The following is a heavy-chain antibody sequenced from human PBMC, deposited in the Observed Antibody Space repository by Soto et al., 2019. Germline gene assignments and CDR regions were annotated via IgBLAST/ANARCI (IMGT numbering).Heavy chain of an antibody. CDR2: ISGNSGFT. CDR3: AKVDDWNKARCFDR. J-gene: IGHJ5*02. V-gene: IGHV3-23*01. CDR1: GFTFDNYV. D-gene: IGHD1-1*01. Sequence: EMQLLESGGGLVQPGGSLRVSCVASGFTFDNYVMTWVRQAPGKGLEWVSAISGNSGFTWYADSVKGRFTLSRDNFKNTLSLEMNNLRAEDTAVYFCAKVDDWNKARCFDRWGQGTLVTVSS.